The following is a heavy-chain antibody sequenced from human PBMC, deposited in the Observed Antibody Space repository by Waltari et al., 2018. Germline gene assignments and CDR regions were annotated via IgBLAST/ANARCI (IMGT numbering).Heavy chain of an antibody. V-gene: IGHV4-30-2*01. CDR2: IYHSGST. CDR3: ARYRSHGDNPYFDY. J-gene: IGHJ4*02. D-gene: IGHD4-17*01. CDR1: GSSISSGGYS. Sequence: QLQLQESGSGLVKPSQTLSLTCAVSGSSISSGGYSWSWIRQPPGKGLEWIGYIYHSGSTYYNPSLKSRVTISVDRSKNQFSLKLSSVTAADTAVYYCARYRSHGDNPYFDYWGQGTLVTVSS.